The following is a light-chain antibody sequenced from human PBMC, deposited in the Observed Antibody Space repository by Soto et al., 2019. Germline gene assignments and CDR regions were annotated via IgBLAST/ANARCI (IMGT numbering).Light chain of an antibody. CDR1: QSISSY. Sequence: TQSPATLSVSPGQRVTLSCRASQSISSYLAWYQQRPGQPSRLLIYDASNRATGIPARFSGSGSGTEFTLTIRSLQSEDIAVYYCQHYNTWPWTFGQGTKVDIK. J-gene: IGKJ1*01. CDR2: DAS. V-gene: IGKV3D-15*01. CDR3: QHYNTWPWT.